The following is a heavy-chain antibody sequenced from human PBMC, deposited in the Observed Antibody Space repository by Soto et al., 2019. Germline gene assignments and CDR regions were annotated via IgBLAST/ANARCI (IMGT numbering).Heavy chain of an antibody. CDR3: ARDVGGYCSSTSCYGMDV. CDR2: ISSSSSYI. D-gene: IGHD2-2*01. V-gene: IGHV3-21*01. Sequence: PGGSLRLSCAASGFTFSSYNMNWVRQAPGKGLEWVSSISSSSSYIYYADSVKGRFAISRDNAKNSLYLQMNSLRAEDTAVYYCARDVGGYCSSTSCYGMDVWGQGTTVTVSS. J-gene: IGHJ6*02. CDR1: GFTFSSYN.